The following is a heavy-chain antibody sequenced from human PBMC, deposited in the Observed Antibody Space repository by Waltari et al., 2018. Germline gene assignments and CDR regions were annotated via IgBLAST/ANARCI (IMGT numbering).Heavy chain of an antibody. CDR2: ISWKSGSI. J-gene: IGHJ4*02. CDR1: GFTFDDYA. V-gene: IGHV3-9*01. Sequence: EVQLVESGGGLVQPGRSLRLSCAASGFTFDDYAMHWVRQAPGKGLEWVSGISWKSGSIGYADSVKGRFTISRDNSKNTLYLQMNSLRAEDTAVYYCARGEVLAVAGSFDYWGQGTLVTISS. CDR3: ARGEVLAVAGSFDY. D-gene: IGHD6-19*01.